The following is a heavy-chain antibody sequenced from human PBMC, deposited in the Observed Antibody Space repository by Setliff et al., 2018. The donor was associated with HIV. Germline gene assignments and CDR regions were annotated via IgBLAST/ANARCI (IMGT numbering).Heavy chain of an antibody. J-gene: IGHJ4*02. CDR3: ARATATWLVDN. CDR1: NGSISSHY. V-gene: IGHV4-59*11. D-gene: IGHD2-15*01. Sequence: ASETLSLTCTVSNGSISSHYWSWIRRPPGKGLEWIRNMYYSGSTNYNPSLKSRVTISVDRSQNHFSLKLSTVPAADTAVYYCARATATWLVDNWGQGTLVTVSS. CDR2: MYYSGST.